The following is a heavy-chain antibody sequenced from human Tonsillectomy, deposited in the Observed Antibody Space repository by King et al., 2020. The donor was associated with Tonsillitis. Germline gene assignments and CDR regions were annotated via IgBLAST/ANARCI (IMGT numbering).Heavy chain of an antibody. Sequence: VQLVESGGGLVQPGGSLRLSCTASGVSLSTFWMAWVRQAPGKGLEWVADIKRDGIQKHYMDSVEGRFTISRDNAKNSLYLQMNSLRAEDTAVYYCARDMTPSDGDMYYDAFDIWGRGTMVTVSS. D-gene: IGHD3-10*01. V-gene: IGHV3-7*03. J-gene: IGHJ3*02. CDR3: ARDMTPSDGDMYYDAFDI. CDR2: IKRDGIQK. CDR1: GVSLSTFW.